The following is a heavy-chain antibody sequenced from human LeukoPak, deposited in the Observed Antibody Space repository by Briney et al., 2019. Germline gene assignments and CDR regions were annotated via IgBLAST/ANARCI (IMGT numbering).Heavy chain of an antibody. CDR3: ARGIAAAALYFDY. Sequence: PSETLSLTCTVSGGSISSYYWSWIRQPPGKGLEWIGYIYYTGSPKYNPSLKSRVTISVDTSKNQFSLKLSSVTAADTAVYYFARGIAAAALYFDYWGQGTLVTVSS. D-gene: IGHD6-13*01. CDR2: IYYTGSP. J-gene: IGHJ4*02. CDR1: GGSISSYY. V-gene: IGHV4-59*01.